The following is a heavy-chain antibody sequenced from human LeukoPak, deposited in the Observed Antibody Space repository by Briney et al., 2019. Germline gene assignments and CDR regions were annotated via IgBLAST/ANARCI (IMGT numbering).Heavy chain of an antibody. V-gene: IGHV5-51*01. Sequence: GESLKISCKASGYSFTSYWIGWVRQMPGKGLEWMGIIDPSDSDIRYTPSFQGQVTITADKSLSTAYLQWNSLKASDTAIYYCARQTAMGRSGDYWGQGTLVTVSS. D-gene: IGHD7-27*01. J-gene: IGHJ4*02. CDR3: ARQTAMGRSGDY. CDR2: IDPSDSDI. CDR1: GYSFTSYW.